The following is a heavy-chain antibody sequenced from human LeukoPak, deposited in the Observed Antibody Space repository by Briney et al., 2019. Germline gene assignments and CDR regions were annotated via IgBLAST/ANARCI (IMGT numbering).Heavy chain of an antibody. D-gene: IGHD3-16*01. Sequence: ASVKVSCKASGYTFTSYGISWVRQAPGQGHEWMGWISPYNGNTNYAQKFQGRVTMTTDTSTTTAYMELRSLRSDDTAVYYCTRDLRQMSDYFDYWGQGTLVTVSS. CDR1: GYTFTSYG. J-gene: IGHJ4*02. CDR3: TRDLRQMSDYFDY. CDR2: ISPYNGNT. V-gene: IGHV1-18*01.